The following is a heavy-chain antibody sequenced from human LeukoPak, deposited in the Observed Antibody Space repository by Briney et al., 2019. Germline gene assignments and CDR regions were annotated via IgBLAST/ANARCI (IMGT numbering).Heavy chain of an antibody. V-gene: IGHV3-33*01. J-gene: IGHJ4*02. CDR3: ARSTSSEYDIYHFDY. CDR1: GFTFSSYG. Sequence: GGSLRLSCAASGFTFSSYGMHWVRQAPGKGLEWVAVTWYDGNNKYYADSVKGRFTISRDNSKNTLYLQMNSLRAEDTAVYYCARSTSSEYDIYHFDYWGQGTLVTVSS. CDR2: TWYDGNNK. D-gene: IGHD3-9*01.